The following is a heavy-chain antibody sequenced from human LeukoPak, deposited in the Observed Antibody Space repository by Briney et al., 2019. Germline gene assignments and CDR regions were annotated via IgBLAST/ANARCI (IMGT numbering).Heavy chain of an antibody. D-gene: IGHD6-19*01. CDR1: GGSMSRSSFY. V-gene: IGHV4-39*07. J-gene: IGHJ3*02. CDR3: ARDTFEYLVAGHDAFDI. Sequence: PSETLSLTCSVSGGSMSRSSFYWGWIRQSPGKGLEWIGSVYYSGSTYYNPSLKSRVTISVDTSKNQFSLKLSSVTAADTAVYYCARDTFEYLVAGHDAFDIWGQGTMVTVSS. CDR2: VYYSGST.